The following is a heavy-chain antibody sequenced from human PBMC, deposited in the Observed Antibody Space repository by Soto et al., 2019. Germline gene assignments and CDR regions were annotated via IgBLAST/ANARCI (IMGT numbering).Heavy chain of an antibody. CDR2: ISSSSSYI. CDR3: ARCYYGSGSYLGEARFDP. V-gene: IGHV3-21*01. J-gene: IGHJ5*02. CDR1: GFTFSSYS. Sequence: EVQLVESGGGLVKPGGSLRLYCAASGFTFSSYSMNWVRQAPGKGLEWVSSISSSSSYIYYADSVKGRFIISRDNAKNSLYLQMNSLRAEDTAVYYCARCYYGSGSYLGEARFDPWGQGTLVTVSS. D-gene: IGHD3-10*01.